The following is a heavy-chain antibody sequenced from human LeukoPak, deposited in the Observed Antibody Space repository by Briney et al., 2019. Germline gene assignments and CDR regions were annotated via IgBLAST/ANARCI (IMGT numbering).Heavy chain of an antibody. J-gene: IGHJ4*02. CDR3: ARAVIPRYFGRRLYYFDY. V-gene: IGHV4-39*07. CDR2: IYYSGST. Sequence: SETLSLTCTVSGGSISSSTYYWGWIRQPPGKGLEWIGSIYYSGSTYYNPSLKSRVTISVDTSKNQFSLKLSSVTAADTAVYYCARAVIPRYFGRRLYYFDYWGQGTLVTVSS. CDR1: GGSISSSTYY. D-gene: IGHD3-16*02.